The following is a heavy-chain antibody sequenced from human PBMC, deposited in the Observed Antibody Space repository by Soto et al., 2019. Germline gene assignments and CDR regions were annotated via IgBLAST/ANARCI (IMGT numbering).Heavy chain of an antibody. CDR2: ISYDGSNK. CDR3: ASESSLY. V-gene: IGHV3-30*03. Sequence: PGGSLRLSCAASGFTFSSYGMHWVRQAPGKGLEWVAVISYDGSNKYYADSVKGRFTISRDNSKNTLYLQMNSLRAEDTAVYYYASESSLYWGQGTLVTVSS. CDR1: GFTFSSYG. J-gene: IGHJ4*02.